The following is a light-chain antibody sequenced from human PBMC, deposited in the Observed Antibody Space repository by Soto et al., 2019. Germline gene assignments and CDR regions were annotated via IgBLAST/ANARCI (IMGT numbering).Light chain of an antibody. V-gene: IGKV1-27*01. CDR1: QGITSY. CDR3: QRTYNAPPVT. CDR2: SAS. Sequence: DIQLTQSPSSLFASVGDRVAITCRVSQGITSYLKWYRQNPGKLPKLLVYSASTLQSGVPSRFSGSGSETDFTLTITSLQPEDVATYYGQRTYNAPPVTFGPGTTVDIK. J-gene: IGKJ3*01.